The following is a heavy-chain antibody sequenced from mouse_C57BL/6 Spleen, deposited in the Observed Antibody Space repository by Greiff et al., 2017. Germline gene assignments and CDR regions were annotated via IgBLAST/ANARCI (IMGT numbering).Heavy chain of an antibody. D-gene: IGHD2-4*01. V-gene: IGHV1-53*01. J-gene: IGHJ4*01. CDR1: GYTFTSYW. CDR2: INPSNGGT. CDR3: ARGIYYDYGGYAMDY. Sequence: QVQLQQPGTELVKPGASVKLSCKASGYTFTSYWMHWVKQRPGQGLEWIGNINPSNGGTNYNEKFKSKATLTVDKASSTAYMQLSSLTSEDSAVYYCARGIYYDYGGYAMDYWGQGTSVTVSS.